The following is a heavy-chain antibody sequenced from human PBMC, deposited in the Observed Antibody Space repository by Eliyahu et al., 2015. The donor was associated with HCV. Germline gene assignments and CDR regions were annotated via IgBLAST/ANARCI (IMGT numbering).Heavy chain of an antibody. V-gene: IGHV3-9*01. CDR1: GFTFDXYA. D-gene: IGHD6-6*01. J-gene: IGHJ4*02. Sequence: EVQLVESGGGLVQPGRSLRLSCAASGFTFDXYAMHWVRQAPGKGLEWVSGISWNSGSIDYADSVKGRFTISRDNAKNSLYLQMNSLRAEDTALYYCAKEGRSSSLKGVLDYWGQGTLVTVSS. CDR3: AKEGRSSSLKGVLDY. CDR2: ISWNSGSI.